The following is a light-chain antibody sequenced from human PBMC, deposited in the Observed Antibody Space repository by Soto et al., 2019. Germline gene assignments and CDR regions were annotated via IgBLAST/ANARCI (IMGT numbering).Light chain of an antibody. V-gene: IGKV3-15*01. Sequence: VLTQSPATLSVSPGERATFSCKASQSVTTNLAWYQQKPGQVPRLLIYAASTRATGIPARFSGSGSGTDFTLSISSLQSEDIALYHCQQYDSWPHTFGQGTKLEI. CDR2: AAS. J-gene: IGKJ2*01. CDR3: QQYDSWPHT. CDR1: QSVTTN.